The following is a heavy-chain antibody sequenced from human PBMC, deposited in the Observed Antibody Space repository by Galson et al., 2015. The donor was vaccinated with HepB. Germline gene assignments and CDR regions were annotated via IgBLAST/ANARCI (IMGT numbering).Heavy chain of an antibody. J-gene: IGHJ4*02. Sequence: SLRLSCAASGFTFGSYAMHWVRQAPGKGLEWVAVISYDGSNKYYADSVKGRFTISRDNSKNTLYLQMNSLRAEDTAVYYCAREPDYYDSSGPQPMDYWGQGTLVTVSS. V-gene: IGHV3-30-3*01. CDR1: GFTFGSYA. D-gene: IGHD3-22*01. CDR3: AREPDYYDSSGPQPMDY. CDR2: ISYDGSNK.